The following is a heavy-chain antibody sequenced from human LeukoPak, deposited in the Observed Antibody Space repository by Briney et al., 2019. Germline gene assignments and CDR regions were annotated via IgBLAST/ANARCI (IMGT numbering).Heavy chain of an antibody. D-gene: IGHD6-13*01. CDR1: GYTFTSCA. CDR3: ARWGAIAAAGYYYMDV. V-gene: IGHV7-4-1*02. CDR2: INTNTGNP. Sequence: GASVKVSCKASGYTFTSCAMNWVRQAPGQGLEWMGWINTNTGNPTYAQGFTGRFVFSLDTSVSTAYLQISSLKAEDTAVYYCARWGAIAAAGYYYMDVWGKGTTVTVSS. J-gene: IGHJ6*03.